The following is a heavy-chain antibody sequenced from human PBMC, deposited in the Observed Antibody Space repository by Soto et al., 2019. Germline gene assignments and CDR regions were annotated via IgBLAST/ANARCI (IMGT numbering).Heavy chain of an antibody. CDR3: ARHSSGRPNTYYYDSSGYYYFDY. J-gene: IGHJ4*02. Sequence: SETLSLTCTVSGGSISSSSYYWGWIRQPPGKGLEWIGSIYYSGSTYYNPSLKSRVTISVDTSKNQFSLKLSSVTAADTAVYYCARHSSGRPNTYYYDSSGYYYFDYWGQGTLVTVSS. CDR1: GGSISSSSYY. CDR2: IYYSGST. V-gene: IGHV4-39*01. D-gene: IGHD3-22*01.